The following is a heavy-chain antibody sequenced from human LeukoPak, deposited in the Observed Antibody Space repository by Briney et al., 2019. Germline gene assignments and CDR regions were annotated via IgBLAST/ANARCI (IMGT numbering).Heavy chain of an antibody. Sequence: PGGSLRLSCAVSGFSYSSYAMSWVRQAPGKGLEGVSTISGSGDTYYVDSVKGRFTISRDNSKNTLYLQMNSLRAEDTAVYYCARLAVNLPGLIDYWGQGTLVTVSS. D-gene: IGHD1-14*01. CDR1: GFSYSSYA. CDR2: ISGSGDT. J-gene: IGHJ4*02. CDR3: ARLAVNLPGLIDY. V-gene: IGHV3-23*01.